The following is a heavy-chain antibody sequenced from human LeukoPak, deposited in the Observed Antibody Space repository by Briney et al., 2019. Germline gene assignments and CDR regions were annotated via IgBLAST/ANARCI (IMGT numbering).Heavy chain of an antibody. V-gene: IGHV6-1*01. CDR3: ARDFWYYYDSSGYYFLGDYYYGMDV. J-gene: IGHJ6*02. Sequence: SQTLSHTCAISGDSVSSNSAAWNWIRQSPSRGLEWLGRTYYRSKWYNDYAVSVKSRITINPDTSKNQFSLQLNSVTPEDTAVYYCARDFWYYYDSSGYYFLGDYYYGMDVWGQGTTVTVSS. CDR1: GDSVSSNSAA. CDR2: TYYRSKWYN. D-gene: IGHD3-22*01.